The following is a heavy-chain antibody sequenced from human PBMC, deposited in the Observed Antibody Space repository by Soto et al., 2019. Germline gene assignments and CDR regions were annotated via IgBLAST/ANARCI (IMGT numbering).Heavy chain of an antibody. CDR1: GFTFSSYA. D-gene: IGHD5-12*01. V-gene: IGHV3-30-3*01. Sequence: GGSLRLSCAASGFTFSSYAMHWVRQAPGKGLEWVAVISYDGSNKYYADSVKGRFTISRDNSKNTLYLQMNSLRAEDTAVYYCARGGYSGYALDYWGQGTLVTVSS. J-gene: IGHJ4*02. CDR3: ARGGYSGYALDY. CDR2: ISYDGSNK.